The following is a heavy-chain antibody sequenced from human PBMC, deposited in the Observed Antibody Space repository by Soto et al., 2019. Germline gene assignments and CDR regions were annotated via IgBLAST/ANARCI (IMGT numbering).Heavy chain of an antibody. D-gene: IGHD3-10*01. J-gene: IGHJ4*02. CDR1: GFTFSSYW. V-gene: IGHV3-7*01. CDR3: ARERYYYGSGDY. CDR2: IKEDGSEK. Sequence: GXXRLSCSASGFTFSSYWMSWFRQAPGKGLEWVANIKEDGSEKNYVDSVKGQFTISRDNAKNSLYLQMNSLRAEDTAVYYCARERYYYGSGDYWGQGTLVTVSS.